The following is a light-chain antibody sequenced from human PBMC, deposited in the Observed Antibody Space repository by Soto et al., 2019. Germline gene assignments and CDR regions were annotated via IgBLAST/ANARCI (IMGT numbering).Light chain of an antibody. CDR1: ALPKQY. CDR3: QSADSSGAYYV. Sequence: SYELTQPPSVSVSPGQTARITCPGDALPKQYAYWYQQKPGQAPVLVIYKDTERPSGIPERFSGSTSGTTVTLTISGVQAEDEADYYCQSADSSGAYYVFGTATKLTVL. V-gene: IGLV3-25*03. J-gene: IGLJ1*01. CDR2: KDT.